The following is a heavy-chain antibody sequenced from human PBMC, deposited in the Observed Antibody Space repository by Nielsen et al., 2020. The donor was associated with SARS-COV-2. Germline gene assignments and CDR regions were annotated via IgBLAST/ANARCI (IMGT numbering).Heavy chain of an antibody. CDR2: ISSSGSTI. Sequence: GGSLRLSCAASGFTFSDYYMSWIRQAPGKGLEWVSYISSSGSTIYYADSVKGRFTISRDNAKNSLYLQMNSLRAEDTAAYYCARDTPTYYDYVWGSYRFDYWGQGTLVTVSS. V-gene: IGHV3-11*04. CDR1: GFTFSDYY. CDR3: ARDTPTYYDYVWGSYRFDY. J-gene: IGHJ4*02. D-gene: IGHD3-16*02.